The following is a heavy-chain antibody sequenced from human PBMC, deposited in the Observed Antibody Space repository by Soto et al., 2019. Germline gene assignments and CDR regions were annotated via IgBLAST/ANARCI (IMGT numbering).Heavy chain of an antibody. CDR2: ISSNGGST. CDR1: GFTFSSYA. J-gene: IGHJ4*02. CDR3: ARGHDDILTGYSDY. Sequence: PGGSLRLSCAASGFTFSSYAMHWVRQAPGKGLEYVSAISSNGGSTYYANSVKGRFTISRDNSKNTLYLQMGSLRAEDMAVYYCARGHDDILTGYSDYWGQGTLVTVSS. V-gene: IGHV3-64*01. D-gene: IGHD3-9*01.